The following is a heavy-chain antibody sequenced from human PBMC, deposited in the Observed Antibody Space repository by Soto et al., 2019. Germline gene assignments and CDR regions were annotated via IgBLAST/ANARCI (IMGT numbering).Heavy chain of an antibody. CDR2: ISGSGGST. CDR3: AKDYYYDSSGYAGSFWFDP. D-gene: IGHD3-22*01. J-gene: IGHJ5*02. Sequence: GGSLRLSCAPSGFTFSSYPMSWVRQAPGKGLEWVSAISGSGGSTYYADPVKGRFTISRDNSKNTLYLQMNSLRAEDTAVYYCAKDYYYDSSGYAGSFWFDPWGQGTLVTVSS. V-gene: IGHV3-23*01. CDR1: GFTFSSYP.